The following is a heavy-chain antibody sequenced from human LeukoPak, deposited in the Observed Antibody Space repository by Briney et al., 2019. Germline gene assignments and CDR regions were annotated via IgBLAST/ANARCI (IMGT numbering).Heavy chain of an antibody. J-gene: IGHJ4*02. CDR2: IKQDGSEK. CDR3: AKEWVVIATIYDY. CDR1: GFTFSSYW. D-gene: IGHD2-21*01. Sequence: GGSLRLSCAASGFTFSSYWMSWVRQAPGKGLEWVANIKQDGSEKYYVDSVKGRFTISRDNSKNTLYLQMNSLRAEDTAVYYCAKEWVVIATIYDYWGQGTLVTVSS. V-gene: IGHV3-7*03.